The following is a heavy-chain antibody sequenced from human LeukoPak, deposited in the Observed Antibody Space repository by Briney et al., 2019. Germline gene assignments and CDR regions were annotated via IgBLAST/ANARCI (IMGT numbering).Heavy chain of an antibody. CDR2: IWYDGSNK. V-gene: IGHV3-33*01. J-gene: IGHJ3*02. Sequence: GGSLRLSCAASGFTFSSYGMHWVRQAPGKGLEWVAVIWYDGSNKYYADSVKGRFTISRDNSKNTLYLQMNSLRAEDTAVYHCVGSRTYLSSAFDIWGQGTMVTVS. CDR3: VGSRTYLSSAFDI. CDR1: GFTFSSYG. D-gene: IGHD1-26*01.